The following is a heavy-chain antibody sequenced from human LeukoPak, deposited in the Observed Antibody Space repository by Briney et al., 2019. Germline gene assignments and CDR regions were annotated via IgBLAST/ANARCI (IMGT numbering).Heavy chain of an antibody. CDR2: IYTSGST. D-gene: IGHD6-13*01. V-gene: IGHV4-61*02. CDR3: ARDHELPVAAAGSLYYFDY. Sequence: PSETLSLTCTVSGGSISSSSYYWSWIRQPAGKGLEWIGRIYTSGSTNYNPSLKSRVTMSVDTSKNQFSLKLSSVTAADTAVYYCARDHELPVAAAGSLYYFDYWGQGTLVTVSS. CDR1: GGSISSSSYY. J-gene: IGHJ4*02.